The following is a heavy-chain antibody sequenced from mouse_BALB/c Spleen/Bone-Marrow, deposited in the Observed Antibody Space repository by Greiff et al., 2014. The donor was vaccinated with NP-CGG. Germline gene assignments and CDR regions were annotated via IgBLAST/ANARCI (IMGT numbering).Heavy chain of an antibody. V-gene: IGHV14-3*02. Sequence: EVQLQQSEAELVKPGAPVKLSCTASGFNTKDTYMHWVKQRPEQGLEWIGRIDPANGNTKYDPKFQGKATITADTSSNTAYLQLSSLTSEDTAVYYCARNGNYGAWFAYWGQGTLVTVSA. D-gene: IGHD2-1*01. CDR3: ARNGNYGAWFAY. J-gene: IGHJ3*01. CDR1: GFNTKDTY. CDR2: IDPANGNT.